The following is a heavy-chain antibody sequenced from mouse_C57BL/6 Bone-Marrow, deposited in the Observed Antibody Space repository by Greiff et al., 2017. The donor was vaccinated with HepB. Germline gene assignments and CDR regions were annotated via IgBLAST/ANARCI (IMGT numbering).Heavy chain of an antibody. CDR1: GYTFTDYY. CDR2: INPNNGGT. J-gene: IGHJ2*01. CDR3: ASLYSY. V-gene: IGHV1-26*01. Sequence: EVQLQQSGPELVKPGASVKISCKASGYTFTDYYMNWVKQSHGKSLEWIGDINPNNGGTSYNQKFKGKATLTVDKSSSTAYMELRSLTSEDSAVYYCASLYSYWGQGTTLTVSS.